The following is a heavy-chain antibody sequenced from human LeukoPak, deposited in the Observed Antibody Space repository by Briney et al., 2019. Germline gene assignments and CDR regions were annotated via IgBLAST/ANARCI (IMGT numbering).Heavy chain of an antibody. CDR2: INHSGST. D-gene: IGHD3-22*01. Sequence: SETLTLTCAVYGGSFSGYYWSWIRQPPGKGLEWIGEINHSGSTNYNPSLKSRVTISVDTSKNQFSLKLSSVTAADTAVYYCATRPSHYYDSGGYSNFDYWGQGTLVTVSS. V-gene: IGHV4-34*01. CDR3: ATRPSHYYDSGGYSNFDY. CDR1: GGSFSGYY. J-gene: IGHJ4*02.